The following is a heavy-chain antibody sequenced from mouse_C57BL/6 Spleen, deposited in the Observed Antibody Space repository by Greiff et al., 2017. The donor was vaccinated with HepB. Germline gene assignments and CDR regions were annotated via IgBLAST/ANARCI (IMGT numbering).Heavy chain of an antibody. J-gene: IGHJ2*01. Sequence: QVQLQQPGAELVRPGSSVKLSCKASGYTFTSYWMDWVKQRPGQGLEWIGNIYPSDSETHYNQKFKDKATLTVDKSSSTAYMQLSSLTSEDSAVYYCARSYYYAGGYFDYWGQGTTLTVSS. CDR2: IYPSDSET. D-gene: IGHD1-1*01. V-gene: IGHV1-61*01. CDR1: GYTFTSYW. CDR3: ARSYYYAGGYFDY.